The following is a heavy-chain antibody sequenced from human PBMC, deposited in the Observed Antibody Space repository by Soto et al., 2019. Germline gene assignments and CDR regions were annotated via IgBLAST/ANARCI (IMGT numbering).Heavy chain of an antibody. J-gene: IGHJ3*02. V-gene: IGHV3-21*01. Sequence: EVQLVESGGGLVKPGGSLRLSCAASGFTFSSYSMNWVRQAPGKGLEWVSSISSSSSYIYYADSVKGRFTISRDNAKNSLYLQRNSLRAEDTAVYYCARDAHTYRRGVAFDIWGQGTMVTVSS. CDR2: ISSSSSYI. CDR3: ARDAHTYRRGVAFDI. CDR1: GFTFSSYS. D-gene: IGHD3-10*01.